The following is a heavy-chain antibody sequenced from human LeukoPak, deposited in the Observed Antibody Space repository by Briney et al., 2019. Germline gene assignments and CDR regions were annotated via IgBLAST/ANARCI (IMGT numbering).Heavy chain of an antibody. V-gene: IGHV1-8*01. D-gene: IGHD2-8*02. J-gene: IGHJ4*02. CDR2: MNPNGGNT. CDR1: GYTFTSYG. Sequence: ASVKVSCKASGYTFTSYGINWVRQATGQGLEWMGWMNPNGGNTGYAQKFQGRVTMTRNTSISTAYMELSSLRSEDTAVYYCARAAGGYKTYYFDYWGQGTLVTVSS. CDR3: ARAAGGYKTYYFDY.